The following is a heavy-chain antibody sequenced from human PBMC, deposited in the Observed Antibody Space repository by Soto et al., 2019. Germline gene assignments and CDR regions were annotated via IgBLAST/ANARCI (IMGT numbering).Heavy chain of an antibody. V-gene: IGHV1-69*13. CDR3: AREGSGYNL. D-gene: IGHD5-12*01. CDR2: IIPVFGRP. CDR1: GGSFSSFG. Sequence: SVKVSCKASGGSFSSFGISWVRQAPGQGLEWMGGIIPVFGRPNYAQRFRSRLTITADESTNTVYLELIDLRSEDTAVYYCAREGSGYNLWGQGTQVTVSS. J-gene: IGHJ4*02.